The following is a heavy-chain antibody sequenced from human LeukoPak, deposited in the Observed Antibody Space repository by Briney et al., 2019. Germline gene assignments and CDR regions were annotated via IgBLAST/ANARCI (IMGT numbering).Heavy chain of an antibody. Sequence: SETLSLTCAVYGGSFSGYYWSWIRQPPRKGLEWIGEINHSGSTNYNPSLKSRVTISVDTSKNQFSLKLSSVTAADTAVYYCAREAGYSDAFDIWGQGTMVTVSS. CDR2: INHSGST. J-gene: IGHJ3*02. CDR3: AREAGYSDAFDI. CDR1: GGSFSGYY. D-gene: IGHD5-18*01. V-gene: IGHV4-34*01.